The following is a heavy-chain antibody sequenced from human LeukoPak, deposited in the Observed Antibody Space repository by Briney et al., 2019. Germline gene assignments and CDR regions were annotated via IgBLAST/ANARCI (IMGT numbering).Heavy chain of an antibody. CDR1: GGAFSSYA. Sequence: ASVKASCKASGGAFSSYAISWVRQAPGQGLEWTGGIIPIFGTANYAQKFQGRVTITADESTSTAYMELSSLRSEDTAVYYCATHLGYCSSTSCSIYYYYYYGMDVWGQGTTVTVSS. V-gene: IGHV1-69*01. CDR2: IIPIFGTA. CDR3: ATHLGYCSSTSCSIYYYYYYGMDV. J-gene: IGHJ6*02. D-gene: IGHD2-2*01.